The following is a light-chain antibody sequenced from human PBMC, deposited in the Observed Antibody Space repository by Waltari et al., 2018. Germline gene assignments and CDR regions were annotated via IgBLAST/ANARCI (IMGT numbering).Light chain of an antibody. Sequence: QSALTQPASVSGSPGQSITLSCTGTATDIAGYHFSSWYQQPPGKAPKLVIFDVSSRPSGISYRFSASKFGNTASLTISGLQPDDEADYYCCSFTSSSTWVFGGGTKLTVL. CDR1: ATDIAGYHF. V-gene: IGLV2-14*03. CDR2: DVS. CDR3: CSFTSSSTWV. J-gene: IGLJ3*02.